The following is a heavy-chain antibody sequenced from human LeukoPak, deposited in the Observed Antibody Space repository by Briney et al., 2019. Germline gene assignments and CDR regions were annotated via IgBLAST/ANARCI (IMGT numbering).Heavy chain of an antibody. CDR3: AKGKIGTPFDY. D-gene: IGHD1-7*01. J-gene: IGHJ4*02. CDR2: ISGTGVSM. V-gene: IGHV3-23*01. Sequence: GGSLRLSCAASGFTFIGYAMSWIRQAPGKGLHWVSTISGTGVSMSYADSVKGRFTVSRDNSKNILYLQMNSLRAEDTAVYYCAKGKIGTPFDYWDQETLVTVSS. CDR1: GFTFIGYA.